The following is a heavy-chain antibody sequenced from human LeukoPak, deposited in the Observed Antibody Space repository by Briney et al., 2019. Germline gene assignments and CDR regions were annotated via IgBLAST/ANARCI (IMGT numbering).Heavy chain of an antibody. CDR1: GYTFTSYG. J-gene: IGHJ5*02. CDR3: AREMRQLVQNWFDP. D-gene: IGHD6-13*01. V-gene: IGHV1-18*01. CDR2: ISAYNGNT. Sequence: GASVKVSCKASGYTFTSYGISWVRQAPGQGLEWMGWISAYNGNTNYAQKLQGRVTMTTDTSTSTAYMELRSLRSDDTAVYYCAREMRQLVQNWFDPWGQGTLVTVSS.